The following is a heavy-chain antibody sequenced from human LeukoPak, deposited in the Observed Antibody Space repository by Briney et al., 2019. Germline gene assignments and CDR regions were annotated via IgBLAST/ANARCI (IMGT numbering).Heavy chain of an antibody. D-gene: IGHD2-2*03. V-gene: IGHV1-24*01. CDR3: ATGHSTGYHYWFDP. Sequence: ASVTVSCTVSASALIDLALQWVRQVPGKGLEWMGGLDRESGETLYSDKFQGRVTMAQDTSTDTAYMDLTSLTSEDTAVYYCATGHSTGYHYWFDPWGQGTLVTVSS. CDR1: ASALIDLA. CDR2: LDRESGET. J-gene: IGHJ5*02.